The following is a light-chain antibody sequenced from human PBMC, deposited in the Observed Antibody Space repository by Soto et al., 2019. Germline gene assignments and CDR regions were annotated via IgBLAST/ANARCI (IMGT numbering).Light chain of an antibody. CDR3: QQLQTYPLT. Sequence: DIQLTQSPSFLSASVGDRVSITCRASQGISTYLAWYQQKPGKAPKLLIYGASTLQSGVPSRFSGSGSGTEFTLTISSLQPEDFATYYCQQLQTYPLTFGGGTKVEIK. CDR2: GAS. J-gene: IGKJ4*01. V-gene: IGKV1-9*01. CDR1: QGISTY.